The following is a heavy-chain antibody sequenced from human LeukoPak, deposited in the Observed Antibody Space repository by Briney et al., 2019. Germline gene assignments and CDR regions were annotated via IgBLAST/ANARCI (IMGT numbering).Heavy chain of an antibody. V-gene: IGHV3-21*01. CDR1: GFSISSSA. J-gene: IGHJ4*02. Sequence: GGSLRLSCAASGFSISSSAMNWVRQAPGKGLEWVSSINNVASHIYYAGSVRGRFTNSRDNAKNSVYLQMNSLRAEDTAVYYCTRDATYYLRYGYFDYWGQGTLVTVSS. CDR3: TRDATYYLRYGYFDY. D-gene: IGHD2/OR15-2a*01. CDR2: INNVASHI.